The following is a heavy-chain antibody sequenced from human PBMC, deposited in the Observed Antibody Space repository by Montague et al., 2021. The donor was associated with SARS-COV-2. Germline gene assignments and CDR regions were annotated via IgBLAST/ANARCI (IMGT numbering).Heavy chain of an antibody. J-gene: IGHJ4*02. D-gene: IGHD1-1*01. Sequence: ETLSLTCAISGGSISSTTNFWAWLRQPPGKEPEWIGSIFFRGTTYSNPSLKSRITTSVDTSNNQFSLRLTSMTAADTAVYFCGGDSRGGSLDPFFDSWSQGTLVTVSS. V-gene: IGHV4-39*07. CDR1: GGSISSTTNF. CDR2: IFFRGTT. CDR3: GGDSRGGSLDPFFDS.